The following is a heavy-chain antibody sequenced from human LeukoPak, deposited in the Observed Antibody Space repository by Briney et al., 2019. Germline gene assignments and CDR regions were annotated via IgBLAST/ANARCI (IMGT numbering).Heavy chain of an antibody. CDR2: ISSSSSTI. Sequence: GGSLTLSCAASGFDFSSYGMNWVRQAPGKGLEWVSHISSSSSTIYYADSVKGRFTISRDNAKNSLYLQMNSLRDEDTAVYYCTTSRVGETVYWGQGTLVTVSS. V-gene: IGHV3-48*02. CDR3: TTSRVGETVY. D-gene: IGHD1-26*01. CDR1: GFDFSSYG. J-gene: IGHJ4*02.